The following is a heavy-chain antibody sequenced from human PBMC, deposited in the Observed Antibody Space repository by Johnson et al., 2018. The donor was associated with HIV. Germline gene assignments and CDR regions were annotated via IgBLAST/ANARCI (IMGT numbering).Heavy chain of an antibody. CDR2: IKQEGSEK. CDR3: ARGRYDISGPGGAFDI. Sequence: VQLVESGGGLVQPGGSLRLSCAASGFTFSSYWMSWVRQAPGKGLEWVANIKQEGSEKYYVDSVKGRFTISRDNAKNTLYLQMNSLRAEDTAVYYCARGRYDISGPGGAFDIWGQGTMVTVSS. D-gene: IGHD3-22*01. V-gene: IGHV3-7*04. CDR1: GFTFSSYW. J-gene: IGHJ3*02.